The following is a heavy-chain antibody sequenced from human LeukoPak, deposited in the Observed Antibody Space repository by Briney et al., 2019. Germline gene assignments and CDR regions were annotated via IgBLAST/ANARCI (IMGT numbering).Heavy chain of an antibody. CDR2: MHPGGTT. J-gene: IGHJ4*02. V-gene: IGHV4-59*01. Sequence: PSETLSLTCSVFADSMNNYYWTWIRQPPGKGLEWVGNMHPGGTTKFHPSLEGRVTMSVDTSNKQFSLRLRSVTAADTATYYCAKTGSLFGRFLDHWGPGALVIVSS. CDR3: AKTGSLFGRFLDH. CDR1: ADSMNNYY. D-gene: IGHD3-10*02.